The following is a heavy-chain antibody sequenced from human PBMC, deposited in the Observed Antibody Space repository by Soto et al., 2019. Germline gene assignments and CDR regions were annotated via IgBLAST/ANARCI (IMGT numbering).Heavy chain of an antibody. Sequence: EVQVVESGGGLVQPGGSLRLSCAASGFTFSSYWMHWVRQAPGKGLVWVSRMNGDGSATYYADSVKGRFTISRDNARDTLHLQMSTLRAADTAVYDFVVGYGSGSHALPWGQGTLVTVSS. V-gene: IGHV3-74*01. CDR3: VVGYGSGSHALP. J-gene: IGHJ5*02. CDR2: MNGDGSAT. D-gene: IGHD3-10*01. CDR1: GFTFSSYW.